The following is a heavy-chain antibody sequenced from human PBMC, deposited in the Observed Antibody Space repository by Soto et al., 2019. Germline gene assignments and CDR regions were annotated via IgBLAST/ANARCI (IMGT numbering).Heavy chain of an antibody. D-gene: IGHD6-13*01. CDR3: AGDYRAIAAAGSRELRWFDP. Sequence: QVQLVQSGAEVKKPGSSVKVSCKASGGTFSSYAISWVRQAPGQGLEWMGGIIHIFGTANYAQKFQGRVTITADESTRNAYMELSCLRSEDMGAYYCAGDYRAIAAAGSRELRWFDPWGQGTLVTVSS. CDR2: IIHIFGTA. CDR1: GGTFSSYA. J-gene: IGHJ5*02. V-gene: IGHV1-69*01.